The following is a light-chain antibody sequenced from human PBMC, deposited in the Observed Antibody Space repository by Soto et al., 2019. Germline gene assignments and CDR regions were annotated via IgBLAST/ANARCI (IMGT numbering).Light chain of an antibody. CDR2: DAS. CDR3: QQYNSYSPST. Sequence: DMQMTQHPSTLSASVGDTVTITCRASQSISSWLAWYQQKAGKAPKLLIYDASTLESGVPSRFSGSGSGTEFTLTITSLQPDDYATYYCQQYNSYSPSTFGQGTKVDI. V-gene: IGKV1-5*01. CDR1: QSISSW. J-gene: IGKJ1*01.